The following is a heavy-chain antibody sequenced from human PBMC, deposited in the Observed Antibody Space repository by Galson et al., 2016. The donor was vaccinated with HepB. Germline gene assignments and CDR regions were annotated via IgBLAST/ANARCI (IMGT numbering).Heavy chain of an antibody. CDR2: TYFRSKWYN. CDR3: ARSVNWAFDY. V-gene: IGHV6-1*01. CDR1: GDSVSTNSAA. J-gene: IGHJ4*02. D-gene: IGHD1-1*01. Sequence: CAISGDSVSTNSAAWNWIWQSPSRGLEWLGRTYFRSKWYNDYALSVKSRITINPDTSKNQFSLQLKYVAPEDTAVYFCARSVNWAFDYWGPGTLVTVSS.